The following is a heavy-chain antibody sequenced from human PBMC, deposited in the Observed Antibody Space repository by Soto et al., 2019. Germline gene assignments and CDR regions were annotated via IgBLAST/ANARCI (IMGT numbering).Heavy chain of an antibody. Sequence: QVQLQESGPGLVKPSETLSLTCTVSGGSISSYYWSWIRQPPGKGLEWIGYIYYSGSTNYNPSLKSRVTIPVDTPKNQFPLKLSSVTAADTAGYYCARRWGRTFDYWGQGTRVTVSS. D-gene: IGHD7-27*01. V-gene: IGHV4-59*08. J-gene: IGHJ4*02. CDR1: GGSISSYY. CDR3: ARRWGRTFDY. CDR2: IYYSGST.